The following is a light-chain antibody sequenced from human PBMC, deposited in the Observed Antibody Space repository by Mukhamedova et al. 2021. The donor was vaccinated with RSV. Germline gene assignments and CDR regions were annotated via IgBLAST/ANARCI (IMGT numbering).Light chain of an antibody. V-gene: IGKV1-5*03. CDR2: KAS. J-gene: IGKJ2*01. CDR1: QTISTW. Sequence: GDRVTITCRASQTISTWLAWYQQKPGKAPKLLIYKASTLESGVPSRFSGSGSGTEFTLTISSLQPDDFATYYCQQYNSYPYTFGQ. CDR3: QQYNSYPYT.